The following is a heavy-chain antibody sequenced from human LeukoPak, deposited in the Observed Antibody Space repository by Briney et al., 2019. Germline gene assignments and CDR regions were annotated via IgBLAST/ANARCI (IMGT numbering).Heavy chain of an antibody. J-gene: IGHJ4*02. CDR2: ISGSGGST. CDR1: GFTFSSYA. CDR3: AKDPPYSSSWYGEDYFDY. Sequence: PGGSLRLSCAASGFTFSSYAMSWVRQAPGKGLEWVSGISGSGGSTYYADSVKGRFTISRDNSKNTLYLQMNSLRAEDTAVYYCAKDPPYSSSWYGEDYFDYWGQGTLVTVSS. D-gene: IGHD6-13*01. V-gene: IGHV3-23*01.